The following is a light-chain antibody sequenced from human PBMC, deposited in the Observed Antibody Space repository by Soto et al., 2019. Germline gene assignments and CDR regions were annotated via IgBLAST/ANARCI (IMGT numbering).Light chain of an antibody. J-gene: IGKJ4*01. CDR1: QSVSNN. V-gene: IGKV3-15*01. CDR2: FAS. CDR3: QQYNKWPLT. Sequence: EIVMTQSPATLSVSPGEKATLSCRASQSVSNNLAWYQQKPGQAPRLLIYFASTRDTGIPARFSGSGSGTEFTLTISSRQSEDVAVYYCQQYNKWPLTFGGGTKVETK.